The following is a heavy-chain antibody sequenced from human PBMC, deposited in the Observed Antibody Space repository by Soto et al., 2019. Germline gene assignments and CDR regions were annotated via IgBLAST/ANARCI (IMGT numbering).Heavy chain of an antibody. Sequence: ASVKVSCKASGYTFTSYGISWVRQAPGQGLEWMGWISAYNGNTNYAQKLQGRVTMTTDTSTSTAYMELRSLRSDDTAVYYCARDLAGQSWFDLWGQGSLVTVSS. J-gene: IGHJ5*02. CDR1: GYTFTSYG. CDR3: ARDLAGQSWFDL. CDR2: ISAYNGNT. V-gene: IGHV1-18*01.